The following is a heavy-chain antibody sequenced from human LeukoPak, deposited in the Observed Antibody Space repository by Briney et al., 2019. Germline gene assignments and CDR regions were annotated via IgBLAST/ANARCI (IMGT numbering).Heavy chain of an antibody. CDR2: IYYSGST. Sequence: PSETLSLTCNVSGGSISSYYWSWIRQPPGKGLEWIGYIYYSGSTNYNPSLMRRVTISVNTPKNQLPLTLSSVTAADTAAYYCARSVQLWDDYFDYWGQGTLVTVSS. V-gene: IGHV4-59*08. D-gene: IGHD5-18*01. CDR1: GGSISSYY. J-gene: IGHJ4*02. CDR3: ARSVQLWDDYFDY.